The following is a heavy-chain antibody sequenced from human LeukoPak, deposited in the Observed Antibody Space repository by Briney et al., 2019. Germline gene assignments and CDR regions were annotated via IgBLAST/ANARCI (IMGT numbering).Heavy chain of an antibody. V-gene: IGHV4-4*07. Sequence: SETLSLTCTVSGGPLSSYYWSWIRQPAGKGLEWIGRIYIVGSTNYKTFLKSRFTMSVDTSKTHCSLKLTSVKAADTVVYYCARIYVFLMTKWYDNWFD. D-gene: IGHD3-3*01. J-gene: IGHJ5*01. CDR1: GGPLSSYY. CDR2: IYIVGST. CDR3: ARIYVFLMTKWYDNWFD.